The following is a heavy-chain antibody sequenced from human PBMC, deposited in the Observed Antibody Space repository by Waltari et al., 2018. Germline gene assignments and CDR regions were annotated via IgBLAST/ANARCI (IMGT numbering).Heavy chain of an antibody. Sequence: QVQLVESGGGVVQPGGSLRLACAASGFSFSRSTMFWVRQAPGKGLEWVALISYSGSNKSYADSVRGRFTISRDNSKNTLYLQMISLRPEDTAVYYCANRYGDYLARDWGLGTLVTVSS. CDR1: GFSFSRST. D-gene: IGHD4-17*01. V-gene: IGHV3-30-3*01. CDR3: ANRYGDYLARD. CDR2: ISYSGSNK. J-gene: IGHJ4*02.